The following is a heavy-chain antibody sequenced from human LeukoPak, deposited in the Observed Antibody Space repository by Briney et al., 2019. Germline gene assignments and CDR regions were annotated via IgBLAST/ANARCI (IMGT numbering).Heavy chain of an antibody. CDR1: GGSISSYY. CDR3: ARLRIAAAGIDY. J-gene: IGHJ4*02. Sequence: PSETLSLTCTVSGGSISSYYWSWIRQSPGKGLEWIGYIYYSGSTNYNPSLKSRVTISVDTSKSQFSLKLSSVTAADTAVYYCARLRIAAAGIDYWGQGTLVTVSS. V-gene: IGHV4-59*01. D-gene: IGHD6-13*01. CDR2: IYYSGST.